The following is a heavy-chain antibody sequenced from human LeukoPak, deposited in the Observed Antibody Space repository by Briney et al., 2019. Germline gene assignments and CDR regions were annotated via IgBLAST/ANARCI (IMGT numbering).Heavy chain of an antibody. D-gene: IGHD6-25*01. CDR1: GGSISSDY. Sequence: KPSETLSLTCTVSGGSISSDYWSWIRQPPGKGLEWIGWIYASGITNYNPSLKSRVTISVDTSKNQFSLKLTSVTAADTAVYYCARPGSGWPFDYWGQGTLVTVSS. CDR3: ARPGSGWPFDY. J-gene: IGHJ4*02. CDR2: IYASGIT. V-gene: IGHV4-4*09.